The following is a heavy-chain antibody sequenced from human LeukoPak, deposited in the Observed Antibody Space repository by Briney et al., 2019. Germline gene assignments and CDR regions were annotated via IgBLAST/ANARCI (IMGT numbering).Heavy chain of an antibody. CDR3: ARESISGYQNYYYYGMDV. CDR1: GYTFTSYY. J-gene: IGHJ6*02. D-gene: IGHD3-22*01. Sequence: ASVKVSCKASGYTFTSYYMHWVRQAPGQGLEWMGIINPSGGSTSYAQKFQGRVTMTRDTSTSTVYMELSSLRSEDTAVYYCARESISGYQNYYYYGMDVWGQGTTVTVSS. CDR2: INPSGGST. V-gene: IGHV1-46*01.